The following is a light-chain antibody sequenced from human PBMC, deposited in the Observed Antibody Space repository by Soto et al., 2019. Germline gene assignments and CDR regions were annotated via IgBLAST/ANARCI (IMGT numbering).Light chain of an antibody. CDR3: SSYTTTTLEV. CDR1: KNDVGLYDY. J-gene: IGLJ1*01. CDR2: GVT. Sequence: QSALTQPASVSGFPGQSITISCTGTKNDVGLYDYVSWYQQHPGEAPKLMIYGVTNRPSGVSNRFSGSKSGNTASLTISGLQAEDEADYFCSSYTTTTLEVFGTGTKVTVL. V-gene: IGLV2-14*01.